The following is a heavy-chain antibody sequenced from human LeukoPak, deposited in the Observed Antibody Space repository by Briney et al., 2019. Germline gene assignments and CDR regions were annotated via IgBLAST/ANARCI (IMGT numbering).Heavy chain of an antibody. D-gene: IGHD2-2*01. V-gene: IGHV1-18*01. J-gene: IGHJ4*02. CDR2: ISAYNGNT. Sequence: ASVKVSCKASGYTFTSYGISWVRQAPGQGLEWMGWISAYNGNTNYAQKLQGRVTMTTDTSTSTAYMELRSLRSDDTAVHYCASLFLGYCSSTSCYLRDWGQGTLVTVSS. CDR1: GYTFTSYG. CDR3: ASLFLGYCSSTSCYLRD.